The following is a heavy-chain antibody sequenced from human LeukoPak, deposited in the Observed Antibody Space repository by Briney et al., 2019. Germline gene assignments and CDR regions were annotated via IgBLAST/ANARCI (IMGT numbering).Heavy chain of an antibody. CDR3: ARPSIRAFDI. CDR1: GYSISSGYY. J-gene: IGHJ3*02. V-gene: IGHV4-38-2*02. CDR2: IYHSGSA. Sequence: KPSETLSLTCTVSGYSISSGYYWGWIRQPPGKGLEWIGSIYHSGSAYYNPSLKSRVTISVDTSKNQFSLKLSSVTAADTAVYYCARPSIRAFDIWGQGTMVTVSS. D-gene: IGHD6-6*01.